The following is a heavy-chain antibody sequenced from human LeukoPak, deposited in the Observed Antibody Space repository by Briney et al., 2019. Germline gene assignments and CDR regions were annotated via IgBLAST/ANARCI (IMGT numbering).Heavy chain of an antibody. J-gene: IGHJ4*02. CDR1: GGSISSYY. CDR2: IYYSGST. D-gene: IGHD2-2*01. CDR3: ARGKCTSFDN. Sequence: SETLSLTCTVSGGSISSYYWSWIRQPPGKGLEWIGYIYYSGSTNYNPSLKSRVTISVDTSKNQFSLKLSSVTPEDTAVYYCARGKCTSFDNWGQGTLVTVSS. V-gene: IGHV4-59*12.